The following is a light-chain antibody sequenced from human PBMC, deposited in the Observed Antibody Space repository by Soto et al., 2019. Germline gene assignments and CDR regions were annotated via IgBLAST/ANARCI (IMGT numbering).Light chain of an antibody. V-gene: IGLV1-44*01. CDR3: AAWDDSLNGPV. CDR1: SSNIGSYT. J-gene: IGLJ2*01. Sequence: QSVLTQPPSASGTPGQRVTISCSGSSSNIGSYTVHWYQQLPGTDPKLLIYSNNQRPSGVPDRVSGSKSGTSASLAISGLQAEDETDYYCAAWDDSLNGPVFGGGTKLTVL. CDR2: SNN.